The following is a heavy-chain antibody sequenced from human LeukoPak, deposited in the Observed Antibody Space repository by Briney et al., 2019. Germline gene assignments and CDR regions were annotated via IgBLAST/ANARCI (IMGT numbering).Heavy chain of an antibody. J-gene: IGHJ4*02. Sequence: GASVQVSCKASGYTFTTYGISWVRQAPGQGLEWMGWITTFNGKTNYAQNLQGRVTMTTDTSTSTVYMELRSLRSDDPAVYYCARDGGATIFDYWGQGTLVTVSS. CDR2: ITTFNGKT. CDR3: ARDGGATIFDY. CDR1: GYTFTTYG. D-gene: IGHD2-15*01. V-gene: IGHV1-18*01.